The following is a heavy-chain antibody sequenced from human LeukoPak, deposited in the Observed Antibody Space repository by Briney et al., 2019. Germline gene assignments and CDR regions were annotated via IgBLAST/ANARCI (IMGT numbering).Heavy chain of an antibody. CDR2: ISSSSSYI. CDR3: ARDDFPLGNYFDY. J-gene: IGHJ4*02. CDR1: GFTLRYYS. D-gene: IGHD3-16*01. Sequence: GSLRLSRASPGFTLRYYSIDFVRQAPRKGLEWVSSISSSSSYIYYADSVKGRFTISRDNAKNSLYLQMNSLRAEDTAVYYCARDDFPLGNYFDYWGQGTLVTVSS. V-gene: IGHV3-21*01.